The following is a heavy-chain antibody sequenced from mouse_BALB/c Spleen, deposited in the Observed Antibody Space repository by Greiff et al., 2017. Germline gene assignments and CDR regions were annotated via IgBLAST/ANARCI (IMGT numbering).Heavy chain of an antibody. J-gene: IGHJ2*01. Sequence: TGGGLVQPKGSLKLSCAASGFTFNTNAMNWVRQAPGKGLEWVARIRSKSNNYATYYADSVKDRFTISRDDSQSMLYLQMNNLKTEDTAMYYCVRDGKGSFDYWGQGTTLTVSS. D-gene: IGHD2-1*01. CDR1: GFTFNTNA. V-gene: IGHV10S3*01. CDR2: IRSKSNNYAT. CDR3: VRDGKGSFDY.